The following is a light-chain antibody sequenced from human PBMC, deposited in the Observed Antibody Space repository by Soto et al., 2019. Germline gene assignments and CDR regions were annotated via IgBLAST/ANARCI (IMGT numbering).Light chain of an antibody. J-gene: IGKJ1*01. CDR3: QQYNNWPET. V-gene: IGKV3-15*01. CDR2: VAS. CDR1: PSVRSN. Sequence: EIVMTQSPATLSVSPGERATLSCRASPSVRSNLAWYQHKPGQAPRLLIYVASSRPAGVPARFIGSGSGTEFTLTISSLQSEEFAVYYCQQYNNWPETFGQGTKVEIK.